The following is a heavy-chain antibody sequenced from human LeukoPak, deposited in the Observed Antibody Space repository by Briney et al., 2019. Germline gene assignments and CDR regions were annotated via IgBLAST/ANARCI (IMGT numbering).Heavy chain of an antibody. D-gene: IGHD3-22*01. CDR1: GYTFTSYD. J-gene: IGHJ1*01. CDR3: AQYYYDSSGYYFPAEYFQH. CDR2: MNPNSGNT. Sequence: ASVKVSCKASGYTFTSYDINWVRQAAGQGLEWMGWMNPNSGNTGYAQKFQGRVTITADKSTSTAYMELSSLRSEVTAVYYCAQYYYDSSGYYFPAEYFQHWGQGTLVTVSS. V-gene: IGHV1-8*01.